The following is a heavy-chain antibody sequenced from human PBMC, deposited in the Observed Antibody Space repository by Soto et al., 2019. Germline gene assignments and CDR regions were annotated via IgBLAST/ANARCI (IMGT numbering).Heavy chain of an antibody. D-gene: IGHD3-10*01. Sequence: GESLKISCKASGYSFINSWIGWVRQMPGKGLEWMGIISPGDSDTTYSPSFQGQVTISVDKSISTAYLQWSSLKASDTAMYYCARHSVIGTPLNCIDVWGQGTPVTVSS. J-gene: IGHJ6*02. CDR1: GYSFINSW. V-gene: IGHV5-51*01. CDR3: ARHSVIGTPLNCIDV. CDR2: ISPGDSDT.